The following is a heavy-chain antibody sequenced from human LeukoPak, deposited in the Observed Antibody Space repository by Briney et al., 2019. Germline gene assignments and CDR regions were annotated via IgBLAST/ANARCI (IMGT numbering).Heavy chain of an antibody. J-gene: IGHJ3*02. Sequence: GGSLRLSCTASGFTFRNYAMHWLRQAPGKGLEWVAVISYEGSDKYYADSLEGRFTISRDNAKNSLYLQMDSLRAEDTAVYYCARGRGYSVSSDAFDIWGQGTVVTVSS. V-gene: IGHV3-30-3*01. CDR3: ARGRGYSVSSDAFDI. CDR1: GFTFRNYA. D-gene: IGHD5/OR15-5a*01. CDR2: ISYEGSDK.